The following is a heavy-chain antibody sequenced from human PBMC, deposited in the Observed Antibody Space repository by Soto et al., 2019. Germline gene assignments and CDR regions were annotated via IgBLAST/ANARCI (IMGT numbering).Heavy chain of an antibody. CDR2: ITPLFGTE. J-gene: IGHJ4*02. V-gene: IGHV1-69*01. CDR3: ARNYGHDCGGGNCYFYF. Sequence: QVQLVQSGAEEKKPGSSVKVSCRASGGTFSRYAINWVRQAPGQVLGWMGGITPLFGTENYAQKYQGRVTITADESASTAHMELRILRSVDTAEYYCARNYGHDCGGGNCYFYFWGQGTLVTVSS. CDR1: GGTFSRYA. D-gene: IGHD2-15*01.